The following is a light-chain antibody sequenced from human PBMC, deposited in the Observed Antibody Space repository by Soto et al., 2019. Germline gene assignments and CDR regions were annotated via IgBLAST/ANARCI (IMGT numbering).Light chain of an antibody. J-gene: IGKJ5*01. CDR1: QSVSSY. V-gene: IGKV3-11*01. Sequence: IVLIQSPATLSLSPGERATLSCRASQSVSSYLAWYQQKPGQAPRLLIYDASNRATGIPARFSGSGSGTDFTLTISSLEPEDFAVYYCQQRSNWPSITFGQGTRLEI. CDR2: DAS. CDR3: QQRSNWPSIT.